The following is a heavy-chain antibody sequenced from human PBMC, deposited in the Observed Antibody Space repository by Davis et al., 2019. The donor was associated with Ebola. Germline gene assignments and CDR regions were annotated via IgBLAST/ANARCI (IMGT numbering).Heavy chain of an antibody. V-gene: IGHV3-23*01. CDR3: ARDPLGYCSSTSCYRPHYFDY. J-gene: IGHJ4*02. D-gene: IGHD2-2*02. Sequence: GESLKISCAASGFTFSSYAMSWVRQAPGKGLEWVSAISGSGGSTYYADSVKGRFTISRDNSKNTLYLQMNSLRAEDTAVYYCARDPLGYCSSTSCYRPHYFDYWGQGTLVTVSS. CDR2: ISGSGGST. CDR1: GFTFSSYA.